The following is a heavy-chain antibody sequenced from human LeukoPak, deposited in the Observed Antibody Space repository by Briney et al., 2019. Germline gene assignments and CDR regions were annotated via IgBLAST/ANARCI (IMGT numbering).Heavy chain of an antibody. D-gene: IGHD2-15*01. Sequence: SETLSLTCGVSSVSISSYSWSWIRQPPGKGLEWIGYIYYSGSTNYNPSLKSRVTISVDTSKKQFSLKLSSVTAADTAVYYCARDRGFCSGGSCYRWFDPWGQGTLVTVSS. CDR1: SVSISSYS. V-gene: IGHV4-59*01. CDR3: ARDRGFCSGGSCYRWFDP. CDR2: IYYSGST. J-gene: IGHJ5*02.